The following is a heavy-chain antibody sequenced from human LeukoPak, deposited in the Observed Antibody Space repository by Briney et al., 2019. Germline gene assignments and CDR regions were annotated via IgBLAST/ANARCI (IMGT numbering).Heavy chain of an antibody. V-gene: IGHV3-23*01. CDR1: GFTFSNAW. J-gene: IGHJ4*02. CDR2: ISGSGVST. D-gene: IGHD4-23*01. CDR3: AKDLNNSPY. Sequence: GGSLRLSCAASGFTFSNAWMSWVRQAPGKGLEWVSGISGSGVSTYYADSVKGRFTISRDNSKNTLYLQVNSLRAEDTAVYFCAKDLNNSPYWGQGTLVTVSS.